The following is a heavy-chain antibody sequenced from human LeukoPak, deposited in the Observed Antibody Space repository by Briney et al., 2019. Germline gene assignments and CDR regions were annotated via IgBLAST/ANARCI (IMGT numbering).Heavy chain of an antibody. CDR1: GFTFSNYA. V-gene: IGHV3-33*01. CDR2: IWYDGSNK. J-gene: IGHJ4*02. CDR3: ARQSPLDLYFDY. Sequence: GRSLRLSCAASGFTFSNYAMHWVRQAPGKGLEWVAVIWYDGSNKFYADSAKGRFTVSRDNSKDTLYLQMNGLRAEDTAVFYCARQSPLDLYFDYWGQGTLVTVSS. D-gene: IGHD1-1*01.